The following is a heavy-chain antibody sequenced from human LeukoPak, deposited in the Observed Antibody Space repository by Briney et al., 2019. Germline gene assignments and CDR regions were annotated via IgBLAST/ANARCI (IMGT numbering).Heavy chain of an antibody. CDR1: GGSITSHF. CDR2: IYHSGIT. V-gene: IGHV4-59*11. CDR3: ARDRNYYGMDV. J-gene: IGHJ6*02. Sequence: SETLSLTCTVSGGSITSHFWSWIRQPPGKGLEWIGYIYHSGITNYNPSLKSRVTISVDTSKNQFSLELSSVTAADTAVYYCARDRNYYGMDVWGQGTTVTVSS.